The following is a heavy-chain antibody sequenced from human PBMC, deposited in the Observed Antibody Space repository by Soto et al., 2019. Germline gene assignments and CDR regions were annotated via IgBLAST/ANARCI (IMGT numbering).Heavy chain of an antibody. CDR3: ASHGYDLLTGPDS. V-gene: IGHV5-51*01. CDR1: RYSFSSYC. D-gene: IGHD3-9*01. Sequence: GESLNGSCTDSRYSFSSYCRGWVRQMPGKGLEWMGIIYPGDSDTRYSPSFQGQVTISADKSISTAYLHWSTLKASDTAMYYSASHGYDLLTGPDSWGHGTPVTGS. CDR2: IYPGDSDT. J-gene: IGHJ5*01.